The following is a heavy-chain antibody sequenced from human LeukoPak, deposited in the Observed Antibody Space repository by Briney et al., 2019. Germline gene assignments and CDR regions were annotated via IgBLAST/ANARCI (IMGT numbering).Heavy chain of an antibody. D-gene: IGHD6-19*01. CDR3: ARETGYSSGWDNWFDP. Sequence: PSETLSLTCAVYGGSFSGYYWSWIRQPPGKGLEWIGEINHSGSTNYNPSLKSRVTISVDTSKNQFSLKLSSVTAADTAVYYCARETGYSSGWDNWFDPWGQGTLVTVSS. CDR2: INHSGST. V-gene: IGHV4-34*01. CDR1: GGSFSGYY. J-gene: IGHJ5*02.